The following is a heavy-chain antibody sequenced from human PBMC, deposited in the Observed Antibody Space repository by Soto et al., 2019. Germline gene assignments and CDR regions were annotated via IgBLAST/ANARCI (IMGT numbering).Heavy chain of an antibody. D-gene: IGHD1-26*01. CDR3: ARIRVGRDYGMDV. CDR2: THYRSKWYN. Sequence: TLSLTCAISGDSVSSNSAAWNCIRQSPSRGLEWLGRTHYRSKWYNDYAVSVKTRITINPDTSKNQFSLQLNSVTPEDTAVYYCARIRVGRDYGMDVWGQGTTVTVSS. V-gene: IGHV6-1*01. CDR1: GDSVSSNSAA. J-gene: IGHJ6*02.